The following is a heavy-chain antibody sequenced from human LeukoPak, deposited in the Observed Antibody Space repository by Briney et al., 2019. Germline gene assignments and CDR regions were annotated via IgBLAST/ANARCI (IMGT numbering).Heavy chain of an antibody. CDR1: GFTFSSYE. V-gene: IGHV3-48*03. J-gene: IGHJ4*02. Sequence: GGSLRLSCAASGFTFSSYEMNWVRQAPGKGLEWVSYISSSGSTIYYADSVKGRFTISRDNSKNTLYLQMNSLRAEDTAVYYCGKDRVIAATGRFTGLFDYWGQGTLVTVSS. CDR3: GKDRVIAATGRFTGLFDY. CDR2: ISSSGSTI. D-gene: IGHD6-13*01.